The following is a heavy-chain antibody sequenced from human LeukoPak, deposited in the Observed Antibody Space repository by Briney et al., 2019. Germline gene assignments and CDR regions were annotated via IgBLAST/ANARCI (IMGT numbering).Heavy chain of an antibody. CDR2: INHSGST. Sequence: PSETLSLTCAVYGGSFSGYYWSWIRQPPGKGLEWIGEINHSGSTNYNPSLKSRVTISVDTSKNQFSLKLSSVTAADTAVYYWAGRLGELDYWGQGTLVTVSS. CDR1: GGSFSGYY. D-gene: IGHD3-16*01. V-gene: IGHV4-34*01. J-gene: IGHJ4*02. CDR3: AGRLGELDY.